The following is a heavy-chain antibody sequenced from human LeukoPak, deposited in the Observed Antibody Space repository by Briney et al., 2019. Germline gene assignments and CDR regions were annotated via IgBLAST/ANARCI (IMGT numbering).Heavy chain of an antibody. CDR3: ARDPIYGSGSYEGDY. CDR2: ISSSSSYI. V-gene: IGHV3-21*01. J-gene: IGHJ4*02. CDR1: GFTFSSYS. D-gene: IGHD3-10*01. Sequence: GGSLRLSCAASGFTFSSYSMSWVRQAPGKGLEWVSSISSSSSYIYYADSVKGRFTISRDNAKNSLYLQMNSLRAEDTAVYYCARDPIYGSGSYEGDYWGQGTLVTVSS.